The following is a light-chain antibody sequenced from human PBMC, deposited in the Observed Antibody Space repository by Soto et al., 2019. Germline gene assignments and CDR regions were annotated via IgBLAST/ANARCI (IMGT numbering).Light chain of an antibody. Sequence: DIQITQSPSSLSASVGDRVTITCHATQDISNYLNWYQQKPGKAPKLLIYDASNLQTGVPSRFSAYRSETDFTFTISSLQPEDIATYYCQQYDDLPLTFGGGTKVDIK. J-gene: IGKJ4*01. CDR1: QDISNY. CDR2: DAS. CDR3: QQYDDLPLT. V-gene: IGKV1-33*01.